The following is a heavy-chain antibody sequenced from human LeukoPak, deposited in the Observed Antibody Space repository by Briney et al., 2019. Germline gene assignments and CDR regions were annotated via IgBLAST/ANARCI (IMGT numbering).Heavy chain of an antibody. V-gene: IGHV1-69*06. D-gene: IGHD4-23*01. CDR3: ARDNSIHERGWWFDP. CDR2: IIPIFGTA. CDR1: GGTFSSYA. Sequence: SVKVSCKSSGGTFSSYAISWVRQAPGQGLEWMGGIIPIFGTANYSQKFQGRVTITADKSTSTAYMELSSLKSDDTAVYYCARDNSIHERGWWFDPWGQGTLVTVSS. J-gene: IGHJ5*02.